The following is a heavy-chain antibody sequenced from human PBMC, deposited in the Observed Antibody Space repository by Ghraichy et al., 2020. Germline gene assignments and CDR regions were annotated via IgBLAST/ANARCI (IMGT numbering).Heavy chain of an antibody. D-gene: IGHD6-13*01. Sequence: SQTLSLTCAVYGGSLSGYYWSWIRQPPGKGLEWIGEINHSGSTNYSPSLKSRVTISVDTSKSQFSLRLSSVTAADTAVYYCAKECQVAAGNGDWFDPWGLGTLVTVSS. CDR1: GGSLSGYY. CDR2: INHSGST. J-gene: IGHJ5*02. V-gene: IGHV4-34*01. CDR3: AKECQVAAGNGDWFDP.